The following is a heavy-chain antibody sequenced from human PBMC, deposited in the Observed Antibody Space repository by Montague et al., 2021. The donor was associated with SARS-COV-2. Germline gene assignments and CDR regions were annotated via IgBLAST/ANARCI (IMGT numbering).Heavy chain of an antibody. Sequence: SETLSLTCAVYGASFSGYYWSWIRQPPGKGLEWIGEINHSGSTNYKPSLKSRVTISVDTSKNQFSLKLSSVTAADTAVYYCARRGYSYYYYGMDVWGQGTTVTVSS. CDR1: GASFSGYY. J-gene: IGHJ6*02. CDR3: ARRGYSYYYYGMDV. D-gene: IGHD5-24*01. CDR2: INHSGST. V-gene: IGHV4-34*01.